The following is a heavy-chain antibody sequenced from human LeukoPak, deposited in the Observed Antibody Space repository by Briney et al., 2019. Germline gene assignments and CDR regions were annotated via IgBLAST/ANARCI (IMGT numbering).Heavy chain of an antibody. CDR1: GGSFSGYY. CDR2: INHSGST. V-gene: IGHV4-34*01. CDR3: AREIVDTAMASTFDY. D-gene: IGHD5-18*01. J-gene: IGHJ4*02. Sequence: SETLSLTCAVYGGSFSGYYWSWIRQPPGKGLEWIGEINHSGSTNYNPSLKSRVTISVDTSKNQFSLKLSSVTAADTAVYYCAREIVDTAMASTFDYWGQGTLATVSS.